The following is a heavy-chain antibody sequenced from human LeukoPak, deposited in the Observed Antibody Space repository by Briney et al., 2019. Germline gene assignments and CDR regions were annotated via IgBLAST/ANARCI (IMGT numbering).Heavy chain of an antibody. CDR2: IFGSGGSA. D-gene: IGHD3-10*01. CDR3: AKDAVAPGSSGDFFDY. J-gene: IGHJ4*02. CDR1: GFTFNSYA. V-gene: IGHV3-23*01. Sequence: GGSLRLSCAASGFTFNSYAMYWVRQAPGKGLEWVSGIFGSGGSAHYADSVKGRFTISRDNSKNTLYLQMNSLRAEDTALYYCAKDAVAPGSSGDFFDYWGPGTLVTVSS.